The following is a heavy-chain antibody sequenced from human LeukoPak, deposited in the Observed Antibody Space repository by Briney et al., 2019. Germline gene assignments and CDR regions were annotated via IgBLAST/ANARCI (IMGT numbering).Heavy chain of an antibody. Sequence: PSGTLSLTCAVSGCSIRSSNWWSWVRQPPGKGLEWIGEIYHSGSTNYNPSLKSRVTISLDTSKNQFSLNLRSVTAADTAVYYCAGQNIPTPHDYWGQGTQVTVSS. CDR3: AGQNIPTPHDY. CDR1: GCSIRSSNW. J-gene: IGHJ4*02. D-gene: IGHD2-2*02. CDR2: IYHSGST. V-gene: IGHV4-4*02.